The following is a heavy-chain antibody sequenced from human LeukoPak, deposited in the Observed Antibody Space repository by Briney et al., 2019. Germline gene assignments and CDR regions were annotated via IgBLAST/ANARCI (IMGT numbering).Heavy chain of an antibody. CDR2: ISGSGGST. V-gene: IGHV3-23*01. J-gene: IGHJ4*02. CDR1: GFTFSSYA. Sequence: GGSLRLSCAASGFTFSSYAMSWVRQAPGKWMDWDSAISGSGGSTYYADSVKGRFTISRDNSKNTLYLQMNSLRAEDTAVYYCAKVAGYSSSWYHFDYWGQGTLVTVSS. CDR3: AKVAGYSSSWYHFDY. D-gene: IGHD6-13*01.